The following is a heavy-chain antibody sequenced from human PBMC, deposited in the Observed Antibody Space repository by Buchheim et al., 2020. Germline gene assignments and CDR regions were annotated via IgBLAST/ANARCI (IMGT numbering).Heavy chain of an antibody. CDR3: ARQIMTGEIWFDP. Sequence: QLQLQESGPGLVKPSETLSLTCIVSGGSISSSSYYWGWIRQPPGKGLEWIGSIYYSGSTYYNPSLKSRVTISVDTSKNQFSLKLSSVTAADTAVYYCARQIMTGEIWFDPWGQGTL. CDR2: IYYSGST. CDR1: GGSISSSSYY. J-gene: IGHJ5*02. D-gene: IGHD3-16*01. V-gene: IGHV4-39*01.